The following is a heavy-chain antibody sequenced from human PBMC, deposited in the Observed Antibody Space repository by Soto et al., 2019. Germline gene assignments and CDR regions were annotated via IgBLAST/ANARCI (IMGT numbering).Heavy chain of an antibody. CDR3: VKDHVPLLRFLPVYFDY. J-gene: IGHJ4*02. D-gene: IGHD3-3*01. Sequence: GESLKISCSASGFTFSSYAMHWVRQAPGKGLEYVSAISSNGGSTYYADSVKGRFTISRDNSKNTLYLQMSSLRAEDTAVYYCVKDHVPLLRFLPVYFDYWGQGTLVTVSS. CDR1: GFTFSSYA. CDR2: ISSNGGST. V-gene: IGHV3-64D*08.